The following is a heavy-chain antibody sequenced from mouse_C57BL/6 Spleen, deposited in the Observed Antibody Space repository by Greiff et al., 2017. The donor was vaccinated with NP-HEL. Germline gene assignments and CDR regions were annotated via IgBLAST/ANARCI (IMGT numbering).Heavy chain of an antibody. Sequence: VKLQESGAELVKPGASVKISCKASGYAFSSYWMNWVKQRPGKGLEWIGQIYPGGGDTNYNGKFKGKATLTADKSSSTAYMQLSSLTSEDSAVYFCARSNWDVGAWFAYWGQGTLVTVSA. CDR3: ARSNWDVGAWFAY. CDR2: IYPGGGDT. D-gene: IGHD4-1*01. V-gene: IGHV1-80*01. CDR1: GYAFSSYW. J-gene: IGHJ3*01.